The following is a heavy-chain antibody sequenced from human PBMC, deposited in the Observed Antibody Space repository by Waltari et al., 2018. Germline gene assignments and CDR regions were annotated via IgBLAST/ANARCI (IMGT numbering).Heavy chain of an antibody. D-gene: IGHD2-15*01. Sequence: EVRLAESGGGLVQPGGSLRLSCAASGFIFSNYAMSWVRQAPGKGLEWVAAISAGGVPYYAGSVKGRFIISRDNSRNTLYLQLNSLRAEDTAVLYCARHPLGVVVATRYDYWGQGTLVTVSS. V-gene: IGHV3-23*04. CDR2: ISAGGVP. J-gene: IGHJ4*02. CDR3: ARHPLGVVVATRYDY. CDR1: GFIFSNYA.